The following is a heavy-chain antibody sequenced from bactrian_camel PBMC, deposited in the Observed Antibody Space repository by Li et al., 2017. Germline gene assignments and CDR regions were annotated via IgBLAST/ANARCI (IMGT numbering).Heavy chain of an antibody. CDR3: AAVAEGRTVEGGVSLWTLFESGY. CDR1: GDRYSRHC. D-gene: IGHD3*01. CDR2: IYTGAGSS. J-gene: IGHJ4*01. V-gene: IGHV3S1*01. Sequence: HVQLVESGGGSVQAGGSLRLSCAASGDRYSRHCMAWFRQVPGKEREAVAAIYTGAGSSYYADSVKGRFTVFKGNAGKTLYLQMNSLRPEDTAMYYCAAVAEGRTVEGGVSLWTLFESGYWGQGTQVTVS.